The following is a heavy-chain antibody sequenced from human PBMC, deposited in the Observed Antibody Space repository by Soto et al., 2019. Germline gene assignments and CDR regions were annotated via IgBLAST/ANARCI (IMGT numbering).Heavy chain of an antibody. J-gene: IGHJ4*02. Sequence: QVQLVESGGGVVQPGRSLRLSCAASGFMFSSYAMHWVRQAPGKGLEWVAVQTYDGSNKYYADSVKGRSTISRDNSKNTLYLQRNSLRGEDTAVYYCASAEGLLVDYWGQGTLVTGSS. CDR3: ASAEGLLVDY. CDR2: QTYDGSNK. D-gene: IGHD2-15*01. V-gene: IGHV3-30-3*01. CDR1: GFMFSSYA.